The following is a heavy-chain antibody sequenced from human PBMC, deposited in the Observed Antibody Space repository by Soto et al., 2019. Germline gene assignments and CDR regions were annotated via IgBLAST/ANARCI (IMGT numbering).Heavy chain of an antibody. CDR2: IYWDDDR. V-gene: IGHV2-5*02. CDR3: AHTQLTTGGNAFDV. CDR1: GFSLSTLGAG. J-gene: IGHJ3*01. D-gene: IGHD1-1*01. Sequence: QITLKESGHTLVKPTQVLTLTCSFSGFSLSTLGAGVGWVRQPPGKALEWLALIYWDDDRQYSPSLKTRLTITKDTSKNQVVLTLTNMDPVDTGTYFCAHTQLTTGGNAFDVWGQGTIVTVSS.